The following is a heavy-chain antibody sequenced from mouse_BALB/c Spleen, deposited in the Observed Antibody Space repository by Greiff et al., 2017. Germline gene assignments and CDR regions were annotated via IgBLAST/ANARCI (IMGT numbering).Heavy chain of an antibody. CDR2: IYPGSGNT. CDR1: GYTFTDYY. Sequence: VQLQQSGAELARPGASVKLSCKASGYTFTDYYINWVKQRTGQGLEWIGEIYPGSGNTYYNEKFKGKATLTADKSSSTAYMQLSSLTSEDSAVYFCEREGDLLWPRDAMDYWGQGTSVTVSS. V-gene: IGHV1-77*01. D-gene: IGHD2-1*01. J-gene: IGHJ4*01. CDR3: EREGDLLWPRDAMDY.